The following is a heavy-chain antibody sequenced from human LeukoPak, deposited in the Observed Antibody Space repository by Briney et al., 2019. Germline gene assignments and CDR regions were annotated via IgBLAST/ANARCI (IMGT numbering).Heavy chain of an antibody. D-gene: IGHD1-26*01. CDR3: ARESSQYSGSSGFDY. Sequence: ASVKISCKASGYTFTGYYMHWVRQAPGQGLEWMGWINPNSGGTNYAQKFHGRVTMTRDTSISTAYMELSRLRSDDTAVYYCARESSQYSGSSGFDYWGQGTLVTVSS. V-gene: IGHV1-2*02. J-gene: IGHJ4*02. CDR2: INPNSGGT. CDR1: GYTFTGYY.